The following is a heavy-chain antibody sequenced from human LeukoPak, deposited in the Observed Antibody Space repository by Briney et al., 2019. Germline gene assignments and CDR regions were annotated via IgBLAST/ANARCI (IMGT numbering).Heavy chain of an antibody. CDR2: ISGSGGST. J-gene: IGHJ4*02. CDR1: GFTFSSYA. D-gene: IGHD3-22*01. Sequence: GGSLRLSCAASGFTFSSYAMSWVRQAPGKGLEWVSAISGSGGSTYYADSVRGRFTISRDNSKNTLYLQMNSLRAEDTDVYYCANSYYYDSSGSYPGDYWGQGTLVTVSS. CDR3: ANSYYYDSSGSYPGDY. V-gene: IGHV3-23*01.